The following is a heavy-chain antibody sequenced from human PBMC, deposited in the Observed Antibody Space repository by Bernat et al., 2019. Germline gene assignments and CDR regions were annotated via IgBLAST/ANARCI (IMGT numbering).Heavy chain of an antibody. CDR2: IDTDGSRT. CDR3: VREWGSFYGSGTYSYYFDY. Sequence: EVQVVESGGGLVQPGGSLRLSCAASGFTFSNYWMHWVRQAPGKGPVWVSRIDTDGSRTNYADSVKGRFTISRDNSKNTLYLQMNSLSAEDTAVYYCVREWGSFYGSGTYSYYFDYWGQGTLVTVSS. J-gene: IGHJ4*02. D-gene: IGHD3-10*01. V-gene: IGHV3-74*01. CDR1: GFTFSNYW.